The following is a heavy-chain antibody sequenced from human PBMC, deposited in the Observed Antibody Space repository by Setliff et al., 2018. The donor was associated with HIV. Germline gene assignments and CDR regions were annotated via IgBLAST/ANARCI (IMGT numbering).Heavy chain of an antibody. CDR1: GGSISSSNW. J-gene: IGHJ4*02. Sequence: PSETLSLTCAVSGGSISSSNWWSWVRQPPGKGLEWIGEIYYTGNTNYNPSLKSRVSISVDKSKNQFSLKLTSVTAADTAIYYCARDPGITAAGTEYFDSWGQGILVTVSS. D-gene: IGHD6-13*01. V-gene: IGHV4-4*02. CDR3: ARDPGITAAGTEYFDS. CDR2: IYYTGNT.